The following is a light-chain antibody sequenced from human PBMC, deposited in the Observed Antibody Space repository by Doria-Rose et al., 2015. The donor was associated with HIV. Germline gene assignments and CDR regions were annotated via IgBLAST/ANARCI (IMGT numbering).Light chain of an antibody. CDR2: DGS. CDR3: HQYGTSWT. Sequence: EIVMTQSPGTLSLSPGEGATLSCRASQSFGSTYLAWYQQKPGQAPSLLIYDGSTRATGIPDRFSASGSGTDFTLTINRLEPEDFALYYCHQYGTSWTFGQGTKVEI. CDR1: QSFGSTY. J-gene: IGKJ1*01. V-gene: IGKV3-20*01.